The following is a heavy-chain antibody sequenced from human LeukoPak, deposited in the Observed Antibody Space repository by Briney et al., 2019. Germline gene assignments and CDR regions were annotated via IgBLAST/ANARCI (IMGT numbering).Heavy chain of an antibody. D-gene: IGHD2-15*01. CDR2: IYDSGST. J-gene: IGHJ3*02. V-gene: IGHV4-30-4*01. CDR1: GASIRSGDYY. Sequence: SETMSLTCTVSGASIRSGDYYWSWIRQPPGKGLEWIGYIYDSGSTYYNPSLKSRITISVDTSENRFSLKLSSVTATDTAVYYCARDCSGGSCYGAFDIWGQGTMVTVSS. CDR3: ARDCSGGSCYGAFDI.